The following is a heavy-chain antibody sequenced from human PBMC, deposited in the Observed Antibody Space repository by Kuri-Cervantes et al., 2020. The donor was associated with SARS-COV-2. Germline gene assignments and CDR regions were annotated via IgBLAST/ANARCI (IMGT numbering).Heavy chain of an antibody. CDR2: VIPIFGTA. CDR3: ARDNWNYPSHDAFDI. CDR1: GVTFSSYA. D-gene: IGHD1-7*01. Sequence: SVKVSCKASGVTFSSYAISWVRQAPGQGLEWMGGVIPIFGTANYAQKFQGRVTITTDESTSTAYMELSSLRSEDTAVYYCARDNWNYPSHDAFDIWGQGTMVTVSS. V-gene: IGHV1-69*05. J-gene: IGHJ3*02.